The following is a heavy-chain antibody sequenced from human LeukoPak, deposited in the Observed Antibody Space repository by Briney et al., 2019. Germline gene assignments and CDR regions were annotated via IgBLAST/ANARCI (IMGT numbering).Heavy chain of an antibody. D-gene: IGHD6-13*01. CDR1: GFTFSSYW. CDR3: TRDMSSSSWEGPFDY. CDR2: IKQDGSEK. J-gene: IGHJ4*02. V-gene: IGHV3-7*01. Sequence: GGSLRLSCAASGFTFSSYWMSWVRQAPGKGLEWVANIKQDGSEKYYVDSVKGRFTISRDNSKNTLHLQMNSLRAEDTAVYYCTRDMSSSSWEGPFDYWGQGTLVTVSS.